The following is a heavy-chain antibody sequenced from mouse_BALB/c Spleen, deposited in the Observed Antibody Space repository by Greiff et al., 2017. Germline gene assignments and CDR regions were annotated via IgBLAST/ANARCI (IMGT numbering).Heavy chain of an antibody. J-gene: IGHJ3*01. Sequence: QVQLKESGAELARPGASVKLSCKASGYTFTSYWMQWVKQRPGQGLEWIGAIYPGDGDTRYTQKFKGKATLTADKSSSTAYMQLSSLASEDSAVYYCALHGLLGFAYWGQGTLVTVSA. CDR3: ALHGLLGFAY. V-gene: IGHV1-87*01. D-gene: IGHD1-1*01. CDR1: GYTFTSYW. CDR2: IYPGDGDT.